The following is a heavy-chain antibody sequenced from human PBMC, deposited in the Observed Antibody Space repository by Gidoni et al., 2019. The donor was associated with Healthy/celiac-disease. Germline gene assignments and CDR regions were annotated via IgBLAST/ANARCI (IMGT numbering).Heavy chain of an antibody. V-gene: IGHV3-23*01. J-gene: IGHJ4*02. CDR1: GFTFRSYA. Sequence: EVQLLESGGGLVQPGGSLRLSCAASGFTFRSYARSWVRQAPGKGLEWVSAISGSGGSTYSADSVKGRFTISRDNSKNTLYLQMNSLRAEDTAVYYCAKDWGYCSGGSCYLTYFDYWGQGTLVTVSS. CDR3: AKDWGYCSGGSCYLTYFDY. CDR2: ISGSGGST. D-gene: IGHD2-15*01.